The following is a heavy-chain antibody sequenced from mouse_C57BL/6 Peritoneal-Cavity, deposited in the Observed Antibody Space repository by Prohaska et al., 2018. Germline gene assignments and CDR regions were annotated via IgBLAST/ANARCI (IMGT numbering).Heavy chain of an antibody. CDR1: GFTFSGFW. Sequence: EVQLLETGGGLVQPGGSRGLSCEGSGFTFSGFWMSWVRQTPGKTLEWIGYINSDGSAINYAPSLKDRFTIFRDNDKSTLYLQMSNVRSEDTATYFCMRYGPYWYFDVWGTGTTVTVSS. CDR3: MRYGPYWYFDV. J-gene: IGHJ1*03. CDR2: INSDGSAI. D-gene: IGHD3-1*01. V-gene: IGHV11-2*01.